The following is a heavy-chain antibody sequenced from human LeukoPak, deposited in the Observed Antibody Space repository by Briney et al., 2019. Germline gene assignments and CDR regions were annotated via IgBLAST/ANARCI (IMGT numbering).Heavy chain of an antibody. CDR2: ISYDGSNK. CDR3: ARDRTEMAIIYFDY. D-gene: IGHD5-24*01. V-gene: IGHV3-30*04. J-gene: IGHJ4*02. CDR1: GFTFSSYA. Sequence: PGGSLRLSCAASGFTFSSYAMHWVRQAPGKGLEWVAVISYDGSNKYYADSVKGRFTISRDNSKNTLYLQMNSLRAGDTAVYYCARDRTEMAIIYFDYWGQGTLVTVSS.